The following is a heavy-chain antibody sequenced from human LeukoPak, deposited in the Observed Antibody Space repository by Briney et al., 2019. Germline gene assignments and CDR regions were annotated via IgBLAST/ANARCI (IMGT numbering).Heavy chain of an antibody. D-gene: IGHD3-10*01. V-gene: IGHV4-34*01. CDR3: ARPKPLYYYGSGRGYMDV. CDR1: GGSFSGYY. CDR2: INHSGST. J-gene: IGHJ6*03. Sequence: SETLSLTCAVYGGSFSGYYWSWIRQPPGKGLEWIGEINHSGSTNYNPSLKSRVTISVDTSKNQFSLKLSSVTAADTAVYYCARPKPLYYYGSGRGYMDVWGKGTTVTISS.